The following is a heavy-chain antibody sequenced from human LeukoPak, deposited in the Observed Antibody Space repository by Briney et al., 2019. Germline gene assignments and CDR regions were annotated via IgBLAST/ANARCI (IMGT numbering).Heavy chain of an antibody. J-gene: IGHJ4*02. CDR1: DGSITRSSYY. Sequence: SETLSLTCTVSDGSITRSSYYWGWIRQTPGEGLDWIGSIYYTGIAYYNPSLQGRVTMSVDTSKNQFSLKLNSVTVADKAVYYCARLRVTTGFDYWDQGIPVTVSS. CDR3: ARLRVTTGFDY. V-gene: IGHV4-39*01. D-gene: IGHD2-21*02. CDR2: IYYTGIA.